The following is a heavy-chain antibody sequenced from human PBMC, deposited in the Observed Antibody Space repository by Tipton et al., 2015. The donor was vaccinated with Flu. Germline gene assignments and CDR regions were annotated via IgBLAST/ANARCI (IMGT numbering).Heavy chain of an antibody. CDR3: ARAPYSDYDTSGSSFDY. CDR2: IYTTGST. Sequence: TLSLTCSVSGGSFSSGSYYWTWIRQSAGNGLEWIGRIYTTGSTDYNPSLKSRVTISVDTSKNQLSLRLSSATAADTAVYYCARAPYSDYDTSGSSFDYWGQGTLVTVSS. V-gene: IGHV4-61*02. J-gene: IGHJ4*02. D-gene: IGHD3-22*01. CDR1: GGSFSSGSYY.